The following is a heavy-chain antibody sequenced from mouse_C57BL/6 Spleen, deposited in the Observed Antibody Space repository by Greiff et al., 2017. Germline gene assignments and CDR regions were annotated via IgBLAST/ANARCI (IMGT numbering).Heavy chain of an antibody. V-gene: IGHV1-50*01. Sequence: QVQLQQPGAELVKPGASVKLSCKASGYTFTSYWMQWVKQRPGQGLEWIGEIDPSTSYTNYNQKFKGKATLTVDTSSSTAYMQLSSLTSADSAVYYCARGGHGSSSWFAYWGQGTPVTVSA. CDR2: IDPSTSYT. CDR1: GYTFTSYW. CDR3: ARGGHGSSSWFAY. D-gene: IGHD1-1*01. J-gene: IGHJ3*01.